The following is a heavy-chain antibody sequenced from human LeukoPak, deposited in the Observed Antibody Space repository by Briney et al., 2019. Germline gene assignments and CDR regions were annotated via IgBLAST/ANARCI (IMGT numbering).Heavy chain of an antibody. CDR2: ISYDGSNK. D-gene: IGHD6-13*01. Sequence: GGSLRLSCAASGFTFSSYAMHWVRQAPGKGLEWVAVISYDGSNKYYADSVKGRFTISRDNSKNTLYLQMNSLRAEDTAVYYCARGEQLANDLDYWGQGTLVTVSS. V-gene: IGHV3-30-3*01. CDR3: ARGEQLANDLDY. J-gene: IGHJ4*02. CDR1: GFTFSSYA.